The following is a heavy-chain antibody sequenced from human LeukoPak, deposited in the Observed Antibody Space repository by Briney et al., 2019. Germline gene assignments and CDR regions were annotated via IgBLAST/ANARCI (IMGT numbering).Heavy chain of an antibody. Sequence: GGSLRLSCAASGFTFSSYWMSWVRQAPGKGLEWVANIKQGGSEKYYVDSVKGRFTISRDNAKNSLYLQMNSLRAEDTAVYYCARAFGGFTRHTTAYFDYWGQGTLVTVSS. J-gene: IGHJ4*02. CDR1: GFTFSSYW. CDR3: ARAFGGFTRHTTAYFDY. D-gene: IGHD2-15*01. CDR2: IKQGGSEK. V-gene: IGHV3-7*01.